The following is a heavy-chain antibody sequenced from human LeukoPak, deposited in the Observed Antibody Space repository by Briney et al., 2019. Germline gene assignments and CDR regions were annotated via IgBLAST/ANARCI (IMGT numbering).Heavy chain of an antibody. CDR2: IKQDESEQ. CDR1: GFTFSSYW. D-gene: IGHD1-1*01. V-gene: IGHV3-7*01. J-gene: IGHJ4*02. CDR3: ARDKIEGPTKLDY. Sequence: GGSLRLSCAASGFTFSSYWMSWVRQAPGKGLEWVANIKQDESEQYYVDSVKGRFTISRDNAKNSLYLQMNSLRAEDTAVYYCARDKIEGPTKLDYWGQGILVTVSS.